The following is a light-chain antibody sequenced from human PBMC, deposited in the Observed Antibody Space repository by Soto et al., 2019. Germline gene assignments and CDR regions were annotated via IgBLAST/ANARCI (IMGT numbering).Light chain of an antibody. CDR3: ISYTSDDVRYV. Sequence: QSALTQPASVSGTPGQSITISCTGSNSDVGLYDFVSWYQHHPGRAPKLIVSEVSRRPSGISNRFSGSKSGNTASLTISGLQSEDEADYYCISYTSDDVRYVFGTGTKVTVL. CDR1: NSDVGLYDF. CDR2: EVS. V-gene: IGLV2-14*01. J-gene: IGLJ1*01.